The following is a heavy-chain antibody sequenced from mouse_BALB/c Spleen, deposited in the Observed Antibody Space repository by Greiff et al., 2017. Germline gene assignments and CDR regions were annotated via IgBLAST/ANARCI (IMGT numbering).Heavy chain of an antibody. CDR2: IYPGSGST. V-gene: IGHV1-55*01. CDR3: ARSTMMTTFAD. CDR1: GYNFTSYW. D-gene: IGHD2-4*01. J-gene: IGHJ3*01. Sequence: QVQLQQPGAELVKPRTSVKLSCKASGYNFTSYWITWVKLRPGQGLEWIGDIYPGSGSTNYNEKFKSKATLTVDTSSSTAYMQLSSLASEDSALYYCARSTMMTTFADWGQGTLVTVSA.